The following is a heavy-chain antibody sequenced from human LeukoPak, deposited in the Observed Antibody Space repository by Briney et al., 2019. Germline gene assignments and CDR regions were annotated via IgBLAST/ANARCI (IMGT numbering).Heavy chain of an antibody. Sequence: GGSLRLSCAASGFTFSSSAMSWVRQAPGKGLEWVSAISNNGGYTYYADSVQGRFTISRDNSKSTLCLQMNSLRAEDTAVYYCAKQLGYCSDGSCYFPHRGQGTLVTVSS. CDR3: AKQLGYCSDGSCYFPH. CDR1: GFTFSSSA. CDR2: ISNNGGYT. J-gene: IGHJ1*01. V-gene: IGHV3-23*01. D-gene: IGHD2-15*01.